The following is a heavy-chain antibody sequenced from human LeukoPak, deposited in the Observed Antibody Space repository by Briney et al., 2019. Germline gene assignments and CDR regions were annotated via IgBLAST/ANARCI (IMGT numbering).Heavy chain of an antibody. Sequence: SETLSLTCTVSGGSISSSSLYWGWIRQPPGKGLEWIGSIHYSGNTYYNPSLKSRVTISVDTSESQFSLKSTSVTAADTAVYYCDSSWMFSVQYLNAIDYWGQGILVTVSS. CDR1: GGSISSSSLY. J-gene: IGHJ4*02. CDR3: DSSWMFSVQYLNAIDY. V-gene: IGHV4-39*01. CDR2: IHYSGNT. D-gene: IGHD6-13*01.